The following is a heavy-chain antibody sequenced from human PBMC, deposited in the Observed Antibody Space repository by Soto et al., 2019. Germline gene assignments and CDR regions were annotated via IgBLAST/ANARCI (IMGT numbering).Heavy chain of an antibody. CDR2: IYYSGST. CDR3: ARGVLYNWNDDPYYYGMDV. V-gene: IGHV4-30-4*01. D-gene: IGHD1-20*01. CDR1: GGSISSGDYY. Sequence: SETLSLTCTVSGGSISSGDYYWSWIRQPPGKGLEWIGYIYYSGSTYCNPSLKSRVTISVDTSKNQFSLKLSSVTAADTAVYYCARGVLYNWNDDPYYYGMDVWGQGTTVTVSS. J-gene: IGHJ6*02.